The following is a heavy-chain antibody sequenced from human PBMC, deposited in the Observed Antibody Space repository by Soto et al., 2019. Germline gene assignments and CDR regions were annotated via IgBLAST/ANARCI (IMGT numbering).Heavy chain of an antibody. J-gene: IGHJ4*02. CDR1: DFSFGGYA. CDR2: ISGSGASA. Sequence: EVQLLESGGGLVQPGGSLRLSCAASDFSFGGYAMSWFRQAPGKGLEWVSSISGSGASAFYAASVRGRLTISRDNTGNTVSLQMNSLRAEDTALYYCAKGSRGYTTYYFDSWGQGTRITVS. D-gene: IGHD5-18*01. V-gene: IGHV3-23*01. CDR3: AKGSRGYTTYYFDS.